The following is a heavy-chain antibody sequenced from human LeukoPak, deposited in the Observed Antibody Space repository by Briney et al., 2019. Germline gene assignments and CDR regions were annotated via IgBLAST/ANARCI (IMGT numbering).Heavy chain of an antibody. V-gene: IGHV3-64*04. Sequence: PGGSLRLSCAASGFTFSSYAMHWVRQAPGKGLEYVSAISSNGGTTYYADSVKGRFTISRDNSKNTLYLQMNSLRAEDTAVYYCGGGHSITVVTPASPHFDYWGQGTLVTVSS. CDR2: ISSNGGTT. CDR3: GGGHSITVVTPASPHFDY. D-gene: IGHD4-23*01. J-gene: IGHJ4*02. CDR1: GFTFSSYA.